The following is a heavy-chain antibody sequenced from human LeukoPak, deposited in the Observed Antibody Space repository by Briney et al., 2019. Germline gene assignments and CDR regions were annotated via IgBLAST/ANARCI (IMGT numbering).Heavy chain of an antibody. CDR1: GVSVNTRVYY. V-gene: IGHV4-39*01. CDR3: ARHPARSNWFDP. CDR2: VFSRGDT. J-gene: IGHJ5*02. Sequence: SETLSLTCTVSGVSVNTRVYYWDWIRHSPGKGLEWIGDVFSRGDTYFNPSFRSRATMSIDTSVNQFSLTLTSVTAAGTALYYCARHPARSNWFDPWGQGILVTVSS.